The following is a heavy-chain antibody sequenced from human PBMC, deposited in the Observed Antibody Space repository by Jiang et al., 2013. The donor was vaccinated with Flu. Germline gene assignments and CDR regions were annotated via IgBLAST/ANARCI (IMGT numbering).Heavy chain of an antibody. D-gene: IGHD5-24*01. Sequence: GAEVKKPGESLKISCKVSGYSFTTYWIGWVRQMPGKGLEWMGIIYPGDSDTRYSPSFQGQVTISADKSITTAYLQWSSLKASDTAMYYCARHRGRMATIGYHLDYWGQGTLVNVSS. CDR3: ARHRGRMATIGYHLDY. CDR2: IYPGDSDT. CDR1: GYSFTTYW. V-gene: IGHV5-51*01. J-gene: IGHJ4*02.